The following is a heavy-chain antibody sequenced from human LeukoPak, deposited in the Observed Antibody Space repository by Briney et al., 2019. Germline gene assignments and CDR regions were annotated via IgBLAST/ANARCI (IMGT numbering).Heavy chain of an antibody. CDR2: TYYRSKWYN. D-gene: IGHD1-26*01. Sequence: SQTLSLTCAISGDSVSSNSAAWNWIRQSPSRGLEWLGRTYYRSKWYNDYAVSVKSRITINPDTSKIQFSLQLNSVTPEDTAVYYCARDLGGSYGEVNWFDPWGQGTLVTVSS. V-gene: IGHV6-1*01. CDR1: GDSVSSNSAA. J-gene: IGHJ5*02. CDR3: ARDLGGSYGEVNWFDP.